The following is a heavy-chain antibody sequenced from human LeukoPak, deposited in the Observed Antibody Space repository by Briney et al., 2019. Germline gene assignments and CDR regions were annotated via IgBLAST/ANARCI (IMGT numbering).Heavy chain of an antibody. CDR2: VRQDGTEK. V-gene: IGHV3-7*01. D-gene: IGHD6-13*01. J-gene: IGHJ4*01. CDR3: ARAGGTSWADD. Sequence: GGSLRLSCEASGFSFRDYWMTWVRQAPGKGLEWVANVRQDGTEKFYVDSVKGRFTISRDNAKNSLYLQMNSLRVEDTAIYYCARAGGTSWADDSGQGTLVTVSS. CDR1: GFSFRDYW.